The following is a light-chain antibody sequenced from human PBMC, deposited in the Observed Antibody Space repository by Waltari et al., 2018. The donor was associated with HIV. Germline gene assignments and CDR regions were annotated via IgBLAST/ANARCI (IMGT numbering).Light chain of an antibody. J-gene: IGLJ2*01. CDR2: EVS. Sequence: QSALTQPASVSGSPGQSITVSCTGTSSDVGAYDFVSWYQQTPAIAPKLVIYEVSNRPSGISDRFSGSKSGNTASLTISGLQTEDEADYYCSSFTTSNSLLFGGGTKVTVL. CDR1: SSDVGAYDF. V-gene: IGLV2-14*01. CDR3: SSFTTSNSLL.